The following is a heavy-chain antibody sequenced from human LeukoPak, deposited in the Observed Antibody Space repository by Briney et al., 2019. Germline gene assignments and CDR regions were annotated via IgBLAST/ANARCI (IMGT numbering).Heavy chain of an antibody. CDR1: GFTFSSYG. CDR3: AKLAVAVAGTLAFFDY. Sequence: GGSLRLSCAASGFTFSSYGMSWVRQAPGKGLEWVSAISGSGGSTYYADSVKGRFTISRDNSKNTLYLQMNSLRAEDTAVYYCAKLAVAVAGTLAFFDYWGQGTLVTVSS. CDR2: ISGSGGST. V-gene: IGHV3-23*01. D-gene: IGHD6-19*01. J-gene: IGHJ4*02.